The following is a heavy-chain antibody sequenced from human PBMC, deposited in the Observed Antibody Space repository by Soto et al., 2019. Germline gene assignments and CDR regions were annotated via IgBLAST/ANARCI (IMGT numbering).Heavy chain of an antibody. J-gene: IGHJ5*02. CDR3: AKDVITIFGVVTQVP. CDR1: GFTFSSYG. D-gene: IGHD3-3*01. Sequence: GGSLRLSCAASGFTFSSYGMHWVRQAPGKGLEWVAVISYDGSNKYYADSVKGRFTISRDNSKNTLYLQMNSLRAEDTAVYYCAKDVITIFGVVTQVPWGQGTLVTVSS. V-gene: IGHV3-30*18. CDR2: ISYDGSNK.